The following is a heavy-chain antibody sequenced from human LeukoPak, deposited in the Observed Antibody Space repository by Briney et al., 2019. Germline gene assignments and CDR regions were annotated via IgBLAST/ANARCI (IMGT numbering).Heavy chain of an antibody. D-gene: IGHD3-10*01. Sequence: GGSLRLSCAASGFTFSSYWMSWVRQAPGKGLEWVANKKQDGSEKYYVDSVKGRFTISRDNAKNSLYLQMNSLRAEDTAVYYCARERPPMVRGVNWFDPWGQGTLVTVSS. CDR3: ARERPPMVRGVNWFDP. CDR1: GFTFSSYW. J-gene: IGHJ5*02. CDR2: KKQDGSEK. V-gene: IGHV3-7*01.